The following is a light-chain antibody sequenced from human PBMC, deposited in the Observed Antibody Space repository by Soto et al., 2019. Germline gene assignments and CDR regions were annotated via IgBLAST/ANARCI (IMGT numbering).Light chain of an antibody. CDR3: QQRNSGPWLN. J-gene: IGKJ4*01. CDR2: HLS. CDR1: QTIGPY. V-gene: IGKV3-11*01. Sequence: EIVLTQSPATLAMSPGERATLSCRASQTIGPYLDWYQQKPGQAPRLLIHHLSTRATGIPARFSGSGSGTYFTLRISSLGPEACAVYFCQQRNSGPWLNFVGGTKVEI.